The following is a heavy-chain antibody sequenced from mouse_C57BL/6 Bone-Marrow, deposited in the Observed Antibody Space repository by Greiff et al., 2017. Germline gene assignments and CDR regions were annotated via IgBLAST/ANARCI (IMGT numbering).Heavy chain of an antibody. D-gene: IGHD2-1*01. CDR3: AKVDGNYAFDY. V-gene: IGHV1-76*01. J-gene: IGHJ2*01. CDR2: IYPGSGNT. Sequence: QVQLQQSGAELVRPGASVKLSCKASGYTFTDYYINWVKQRPGQGLEWIARIYPGSGNTYYNEKFKGKATLTAEKSSSTAYMQLSSLTSEDSAVDFCAKVDGNYAFDYWGQGTTLTVSS. CDR1: GYTFTDYY.